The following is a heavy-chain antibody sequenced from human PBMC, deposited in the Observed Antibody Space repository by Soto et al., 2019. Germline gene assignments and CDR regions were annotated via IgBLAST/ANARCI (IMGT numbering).Heavy chain of an antibody. CDR3: ARDGVRYSSSSAFDY. CDR2: IWYDGSNK. D-gene: IGHD6-6*01. V-gene: IGHV3-33*01. J-gene: IGHJ4*02. CDR1: GFTFSSYG. Sequence: GWSLRLSCAASGFTFSSYGMHWVRQAPGKGLEWVAVIWYDGSNKYYADSVKGRFTISRDNSKNTLYLQMNSLRAEDTAVYYCARDGVRYSSSSAFDYWGQGTLVTVSS.